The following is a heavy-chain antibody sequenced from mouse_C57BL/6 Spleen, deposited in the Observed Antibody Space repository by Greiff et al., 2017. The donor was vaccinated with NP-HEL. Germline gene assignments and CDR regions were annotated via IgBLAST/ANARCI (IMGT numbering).Heavy chain of an antibody. J-gene: IGHJ2*01. CDR2: IYPGDGDT. CDR3: AKDSSGY. D-gene: IGHD3-2*02. CDR1: GYAFSSSW. V-gene: IGHV1-82*01. Sequence: QVQLKESGPELVKPGASVKISCKASGYAFSSSWMNWVKQRPGKGLEWIGRIYPGDGDTNYNGKFKGKATLTADKSSSTAYMQLSSLTSADSAVYFCAKDSSGYWGQGTTLTVSS.